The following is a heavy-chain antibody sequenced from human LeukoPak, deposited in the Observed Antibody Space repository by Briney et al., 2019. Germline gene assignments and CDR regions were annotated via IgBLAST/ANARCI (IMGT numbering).Heavy chain of an antibody. J-gene: IGHJ4*02. CDR1: GYTFTSYA. CDR3: AGNNGATTFSFDY. D-gene: IGHD1-26*01. V-gene: IGHV7-4-1*02. Sequence: ASVKVSCKASGYTFTSYAMNWVRQAPGQGLEWMGWINTNTGNPTYAQGFTGRFVFSLDTSVGTAYLQISSLKAEDTAVYYCAGNNGATTFSFDYWGPGTLVTVSS. CDR2: INTNTGNP.